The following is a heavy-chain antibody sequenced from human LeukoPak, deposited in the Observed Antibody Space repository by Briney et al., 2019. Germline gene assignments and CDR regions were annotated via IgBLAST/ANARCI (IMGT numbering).Heavy chain of an antibody. V-gene: IGHV4-59*01. CDR3: ARSRSYDIFTGYYESNFDY. CDR2: INYCGST. J-gene: IGHJ4*02. Sequence: SETLPLTCTVSGGSISSSYWSWIRQPPAKGLEWIGYINYCGSTTYNPSPHSRVTISVETSKNQFSLKLSSVTAADTAVYYCARSRSYDIFTGYYESNFDYWGQGTLVTVSS. CDR1: GGSISSSY. D-gene: IGHD3-9*01.